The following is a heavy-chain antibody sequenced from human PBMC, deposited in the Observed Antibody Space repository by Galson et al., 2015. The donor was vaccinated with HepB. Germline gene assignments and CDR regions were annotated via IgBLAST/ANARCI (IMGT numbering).Heavy chain of an antibody. CDR2: IWYDGSNK. D-gene: IGHD3-22*01. V-gene: IGHV3-33*01. CDR1: GFTFSSYG. J-gene: IGHJ3*02. Sequence: SLRLSCAASGFTFSSYGMHWVRQAPGKGLEWVAVIWYDGSNKYYADSVKGRFTISRDNSKNTLYLQMNSLRAEDTAVYYCARDGRIYYDSSGIDAFDIWGQGTMVTVSS. CDR3: ARDGRIYYDSSGIDAFDI.